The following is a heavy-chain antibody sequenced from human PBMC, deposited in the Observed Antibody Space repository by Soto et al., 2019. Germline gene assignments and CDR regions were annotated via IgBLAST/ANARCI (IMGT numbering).Heavy chain of an antibody. Sequence: QITLRESGPTLVKPTQTLTLTCTFSGFSLSTSGLGVGWIRQSPGKALEWLALIFWDDAKGHSPSLKSRVTITKDTSRNQVALSMANMDPVDTATYYCVHSRSLGHQSGGNYDSWDTWGQGTLVTVSS. CDR2: IFWDDAK. CDR1: GFSLSTSGLG. D-gene: IGHD3-3*01. CDR3: VHSRSLGHQSGGNYDSWDT. V-gene: IGHV2-5*02. J-gene: IGHJ5*02.